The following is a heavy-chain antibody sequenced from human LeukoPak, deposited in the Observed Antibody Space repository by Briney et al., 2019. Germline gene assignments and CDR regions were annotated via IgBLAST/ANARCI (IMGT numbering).Heavy chain of an antibody. D-gene: IGHD2-2*01. V-gene: IGHV4-34*01. CDR1: GWSFNDYY. CDR3: ARGQVPAARGYNWFDP. J-gene: IGHJ5*02. CDR2: INARGDT. Sequence: SETLSLTCAVYGWSFNDYYWNWVRQPPGKGLEWIGEINARGDTNYNPSLKSRVNISVDTSKKQFSLRLTSMIAADTALYYCARGQVPAARGYNWFDPWGQGTLVTVSS.